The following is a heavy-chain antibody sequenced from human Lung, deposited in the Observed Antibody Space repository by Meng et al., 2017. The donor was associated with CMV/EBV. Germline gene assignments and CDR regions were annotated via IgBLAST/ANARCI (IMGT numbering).Heavy chain of an antibody. CDR3: AREGTMVRGVYYYYYGMDV. D-gene: IGHD3-10*01. CDR2: IYYSGST. J-gene: IGHJ6*02. V-gene: IGHV4-39*07. CDR1: GGSISSSSYY. Sequence: AESLSLXCTVSGGSISSSSYYWGWVRQPPGRGLEWIGTIYYSGSTYYNPSLKSRVTISLDTSKNQLSLKLSSVTAADTAVYYCAREGTMVRGVYYYYYGMDVWGQGTTVTVSS.